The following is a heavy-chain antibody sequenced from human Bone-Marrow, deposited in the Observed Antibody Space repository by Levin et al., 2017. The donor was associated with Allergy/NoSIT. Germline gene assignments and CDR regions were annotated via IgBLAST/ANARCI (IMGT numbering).Heavy chain of an antibody. V-gene: IGHV3-48*03. CDR1: GFSFKNYE. D-gene: IGHD1-26*01. CDR3: TRADWELSNAFDL. CDR2: ISSGAGSSV. J-gene: IGHJ4*02. Sequence: GGSLRLSCVGSGFSFKNYEMNWVRQAPGKGLEWVSYISSGAGSSVFYADFAKGRFTISRENAKDTMFLQMDGLRVDDTGVYYCTRADWELSNAFDLWGLGTLVTVSS.